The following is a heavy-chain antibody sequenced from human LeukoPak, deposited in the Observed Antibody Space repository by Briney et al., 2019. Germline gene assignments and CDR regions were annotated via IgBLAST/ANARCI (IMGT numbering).Heavy chain of an antibody. CDR3: ARVSWFGELCIDY. D-gene: IGHD3-10*01. CDR1: GGSISSSSYY. Sequence: SSETLSLTCTVSGGSISSSSYYWGWIRQPPGKGLEWIGSIYYSGSTYYNPSLKSRVTISVDTSKNQFSLKLSSVTAADTAVYYCARVSWFGELCIDYWGQGTLVTVSS. J-gene: IGHJ4*02. CDR2: IYYSGST. V-gene: IGHV4-39*07.